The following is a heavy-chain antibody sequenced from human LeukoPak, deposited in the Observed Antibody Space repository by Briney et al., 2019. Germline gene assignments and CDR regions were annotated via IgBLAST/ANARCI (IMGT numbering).Heavy chain of an antibody. CDR2: ISSSSYI. J-gene: IGHJ6*02. D-gene: IGHD3-22*01. V-gene: IGHV3-21*01. CDR3: AREGDYDRTPDV. Sequence: GGSLRLSCAASGFTFSSYSMDWVRQAPGKGLEWVSSISSSSYIYYADSVKGRFTISRDNAENSLYLQMNSLRAEDTAVYYCAREGDYDRTPDVWGQGTTVTVSS. CDR1: GFTFSSYS.